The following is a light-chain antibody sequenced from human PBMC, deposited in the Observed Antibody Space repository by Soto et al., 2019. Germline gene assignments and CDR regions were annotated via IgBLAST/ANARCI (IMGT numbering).Light chain of an antibody. J-gene: IGKJ4*01. Sequence: DIQMTQSPSTLSAAAGDRVTITCRASQNINGWLAWYQQRPGKGPNLLIHKASTLEVGVPSRFSASASGTDFTLTISSLQPDDFAVYFCLQYNVYPLSFGGGTKVEIK. CDR1: QNINGW. V-gene: IGKV1-5*03. CDR2: KAS. CDR3: LQYNVYPLS.